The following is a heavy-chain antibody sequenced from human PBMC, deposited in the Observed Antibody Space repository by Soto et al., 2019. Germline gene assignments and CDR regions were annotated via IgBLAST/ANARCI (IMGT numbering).Heavy chain of an antibody. CDR2: IIPIFGTA. CDR1: GGTFSSYA. CDR3: ARGGACGGDCYLPLTRDYYYYYYGMDV. V-gene: IGHV1-69*13. J-gene: IGHJ6*02. D-gene: IGHD2-21*02. Sequence: ASVKVSCKASGGTFSSYAISWVRQAPGQGLEWMGGIIPIFGTANYAQKFQGRVTITADESTSTAYMELSSLRSEDTAVYYCARGGACGGDCYLPLTRDYYYYYYGMDVWGQGTTVTVSS.